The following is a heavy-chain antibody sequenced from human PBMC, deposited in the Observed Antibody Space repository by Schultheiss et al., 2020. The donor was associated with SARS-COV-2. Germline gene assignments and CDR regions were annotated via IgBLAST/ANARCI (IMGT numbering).Heavy chain of an antibody. CDR2: ISSSSSTI. Sequence: GGSLRLSCAASGFTVSSNYMSWVRQAPGKGLEWVSYISSSSSTIYYADSVKGRFTISRDNAKNSLYLQMNSLRAEDTAVYYCARSTEDYGDYVGLLDYWGQGTLVTVSS. D-gene: IGHD4-17*01. CDR1: GFTVSSNY. V-gene: IGHV3-48*01. J-gene: IGHJ4*02. CDR3: ARSTEDYGDYVGLLDY.